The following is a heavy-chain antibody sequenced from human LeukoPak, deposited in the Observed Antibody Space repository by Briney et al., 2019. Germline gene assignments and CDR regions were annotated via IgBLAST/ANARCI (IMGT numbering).Heavy chain of an antibody. CDR1: EFTFSSYF. J-gene: IGHJ4*02. Sequence: PGGSLRLSCAASEFTFSSYFMNWVRQTPGKGLEWVSYISGSSSTIYYADSVKGRFTISRDNAKNSLYLQMNSLRAEDTAVYYCVTNFDPDVDWGQGTLVTVSS. CDR2: ISGSSSTI. D-gene: IGHD3-9*01. V-gene: IGHV3-48*01. CDR3: VTNFDPDVD.